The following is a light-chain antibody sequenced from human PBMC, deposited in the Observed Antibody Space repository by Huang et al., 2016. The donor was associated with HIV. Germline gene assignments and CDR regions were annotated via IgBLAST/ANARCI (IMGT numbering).Light chain of an antibody. CDR1: QGISSY. CDR3: QQLNGYPLT. CDR2: AAS. J-gene: IGKJ4*01. V-gene: IGKV1-9*01. Sequence: IQLTQSPSSLSASVGDRVTISCRASQGISSYLAWYQQKPGKAPKLLIYAASTFQSWVPSRFSGIGSGTDFTLTITILQPEDFATYYCQQLNGYPLTFGGGTKVEIK.